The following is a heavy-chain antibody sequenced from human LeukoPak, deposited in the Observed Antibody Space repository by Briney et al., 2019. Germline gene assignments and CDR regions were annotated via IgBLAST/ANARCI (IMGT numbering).Heavy chain of an antibody. Sequence: QTLSLTCAISGDSVSSKNGAWNWIRQSPSRGLEWLGRTYYRSKWYDEYADSVKGRVTISPDTSKNQFSLHVYSVTPEDTAVYYCARDLGTSGWYTFDFWGQGTLVTVSS. V-gene: IGHV6-1*01. CDR3: ARDLGTSGWYTFDF. CDR2: TYYRSKWYD. CDR1: GDSVSSKNGA. J-gene: IGHJ5*01. D-gene: IGHD6-19*01.